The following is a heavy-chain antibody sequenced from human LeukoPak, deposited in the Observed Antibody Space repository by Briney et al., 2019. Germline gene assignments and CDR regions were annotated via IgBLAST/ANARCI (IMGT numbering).Heavy chain of an antibody. CDR1: GFTFSSYK. CDR3: AGERGRDGGY. J-gene: IGHJ4*02. Sequence: GGSLRLSCAAAGFTFSSYKMNWVRQAPGKGLEWGSYISSSGSTIYYADSVRGRFTISRDNARNSLYLQMNILRAEHTAVYYCAGERGRDGGYWGQGTLVTVSS. V-gene: IGHV3-48*03. CDR2: ISSSGSTI. D-gene: IGHD2-21*02.